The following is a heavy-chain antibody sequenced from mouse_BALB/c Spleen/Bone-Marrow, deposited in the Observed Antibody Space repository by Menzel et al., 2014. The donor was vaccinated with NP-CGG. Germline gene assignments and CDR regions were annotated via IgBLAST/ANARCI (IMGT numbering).Heavy chain of an antibody. CDR2: ISYDGSI. V-gene: IGHV3-6*02. J-gene: IGHJ2*01. CDR3: ARYDYEGKIDY. Sequence: DVHLVESGPGLVKPSQALSLTCSVTGYSITSGDYWNWIRQFPGNTLEWMGYISYDGSINYNPSLKNRISITRDTSKNQFFLKLISVTTEDTATYYCARYDYEGKIDYWGQGTTLTVSS. CDR1: GYSITSGDY. D-gene: IGHD2-4*01.